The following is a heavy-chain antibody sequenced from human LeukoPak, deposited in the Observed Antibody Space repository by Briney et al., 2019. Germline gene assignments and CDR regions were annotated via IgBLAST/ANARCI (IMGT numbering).Heavy chain of an antibody. CDR3: ARDPGWGALDY. CDR2: INTDGGSL. V-gene: IGHV3-74*01. J-gene: IGHJ4*02. Sequence: PGGSLRLSCAASGFTFSSYWMYWVRQAPGKGPVWVARINTDGGSLNYADSVKGRFTISRDNAKNTLYLQINSLGAEDTAVYYCARDPGWGALDYWGQGALVIVSS. CDR1: GFTFSSYW. D-gene: IGHD3-16*01.